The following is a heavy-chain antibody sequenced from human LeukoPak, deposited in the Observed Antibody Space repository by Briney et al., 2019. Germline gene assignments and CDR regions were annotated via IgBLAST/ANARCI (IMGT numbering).Heavy chain of an antibody. Sequence: ASVKVSCKASGYTFTGYYMYWVRQAPGQGLEWMGWINPNSGGTNYAQKFQGRVTMTRDTSISTAYMELSRLRSDDTAVYYCARPTARGYSGNFDYWGQGTLVTVSS. CDR2: INPNSGGT. CDR3: ARPTARGYSGNFDY. CDR1: GYTFTGYY. D-gene: IGHD5-12*01. V-gene: IGHV1-2*02. J-gene: IGHJ4*02.